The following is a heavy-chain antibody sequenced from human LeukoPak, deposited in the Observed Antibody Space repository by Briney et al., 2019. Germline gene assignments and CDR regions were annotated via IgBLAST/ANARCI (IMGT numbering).Heavy chain of an antibody. CDR2: FDPEDGET. D-gene: IGHD2-15*01. Sequence: ASVKASCKVSGYTLTELSMHWVRQAPGKGLEWMGGFDPEDGETIYAQKSQGRVTMTEDTSTDTAYMELSSLRSEDTAVYYCATDLYCSGGSCHGFYYMDVWGKGTTVTVSS. V-gene: IGHV1-24*01. CDR1: GYTLTELS. J-gene: IGHJ6*03. CDR3: ATDLYCSGGSCHGFYYMDV.